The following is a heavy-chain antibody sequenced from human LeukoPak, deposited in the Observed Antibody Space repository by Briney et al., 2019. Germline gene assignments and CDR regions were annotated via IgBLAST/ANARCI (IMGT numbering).Heavy chain of an antibody. CDR1: GYSFTSYW. J-gene: IGHJ4*02. V-gene: IGHV5-51*01. CDR2: IYPADSDS. Sequence: GESLKISCKGSGYSFTSYWIGWVRQMPGKGLEWMGVIYPADSDSKYSPSFQGQVSISADKSISTAYLLWNSLKASDTAMYYCARLWDSSFDYWGQGTLVSVSS. CDR3: ARLWDSSFDY. D-gene: IGHD6-19*01.